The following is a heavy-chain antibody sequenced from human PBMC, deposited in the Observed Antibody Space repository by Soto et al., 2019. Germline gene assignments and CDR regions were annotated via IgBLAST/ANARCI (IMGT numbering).Heavy chain of an antibody. J-gene: IGHJ4*02. CDR1: GFTVSSNY. D-gene: IGHD3-22*01. CDR2: IYSGGST. CDR3: AREGVGYYDSSGY. Sequence: GSLRLSCAASGFTVSSNYMSWVRQAPGKGLEWFSVIYSGGSTYYADSVKGRFTISRDNSKNTLYLQMNSVRAEDTAVYYCAREGVGYYDSSGYWGQGTLVTVSS. V-gene: IGHV3-53*01.